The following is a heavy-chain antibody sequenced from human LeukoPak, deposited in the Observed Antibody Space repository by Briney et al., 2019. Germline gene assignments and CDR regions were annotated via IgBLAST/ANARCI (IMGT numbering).Heavy chain of an antibody. Sequence: PGGSLRLSCAASGFTFSSYAMSWVRQAPGKGLEWVSAISGSGGSTYYADSVKGRFTISRDNSKNTLYLQMNSLRAEDTAVYYCAKDSGSLVVVIPHYYYGMDVWGQGTTVTVSS. D-gene: IGHD3-22*01. CDR3: AKDSGSLVVVIPHYYYGMDV. CDR2: ISGSGGST. V-gene: IGHV3-23*01. J-gene: IGHJ6*02. CDR1: GFTFSSYA.